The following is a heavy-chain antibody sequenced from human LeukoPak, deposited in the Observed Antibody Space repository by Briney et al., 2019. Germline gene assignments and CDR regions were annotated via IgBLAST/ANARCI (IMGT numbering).Heavy chain of an antibody. Sequence: PSETLSLTCTVSGGSISSYYWTWIRQPPGKGLEWIGYINYSGSTNYNPSLKSRVTISVDTSKNQFSLKLSSVTAADTAVYYCARHMASDIWGQGTMVTVSS. J-gene: IGHJ3*02. D-gene: IGHD5-12*01. CDR2: INYSGST. CDR1: GGSISSYY. CDR3: ARHMASDI. V-gene: IGHV4-59*08.